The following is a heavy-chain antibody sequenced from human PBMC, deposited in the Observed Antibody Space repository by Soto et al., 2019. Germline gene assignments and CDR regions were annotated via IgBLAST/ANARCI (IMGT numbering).Heavy chain of an antibody. CDR3: ARARYDSSGYIPLVDY. V-gene: IGHV4-59*01. CDR2: IYYSGST. Sequence: QVQLQESGPGLVKPSETLSLTCTVSGGSISSYYWSWIRQPPGKGLEWIGYIYYSGSTNYNPSLKSRVTISVDTSKNQFSLKLSSVTAADTAVYYCARARYDSSGYIPLVDYWGQGTLVTVSS. CDR1: GGSISSYY. J-gene: IGHJ4*02. D-gene: IGHD3-22*01.